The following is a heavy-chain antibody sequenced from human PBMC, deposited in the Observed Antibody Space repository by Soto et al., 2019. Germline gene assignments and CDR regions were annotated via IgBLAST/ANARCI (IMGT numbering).Heavy chain of an antibody. D-gene: IGHD3-10*01. CDR3: ARELGTATMVRGDRGGY. V-gene: IGHV3-30-3*01. CDR2: ITYDGSNK. CDR1: GFTFSSYA. Sequence: QVQLVESGGGVVQPGRSLRLSCAASGFTFSSYAMHWVRQAPGKGLEWVAVITYDGSNKYYADSVKGRFTISRDNSKNTLYLQMNSLRAEDTAVYYCARELGTATMVRGDRGGYWGQGTLVTVSS. J-gene: IGHJ4*02.